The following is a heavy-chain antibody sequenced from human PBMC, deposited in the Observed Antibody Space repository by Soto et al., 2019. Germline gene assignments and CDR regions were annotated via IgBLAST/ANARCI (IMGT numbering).Heavy chain of an antibody. Sequence: GGSLRLSCAASGFTFSSYSMNWVRQAPGKGLEWVSSISSSSSYIYYADSVKGRFTISRDNAKNSLYLQMNSLRAEDTAVYYCARDQSAAAGTLDNWFDPWGQGTLVTVSS. D-gene: IGHD6-13*01. CDR1: GFTFSSYS. CDR2: ISSSSSYI. CDR3: ARDQSAAAGTLDNWFDP. J-gene: IGHJ5*02. V-gene: IGHV3-21*01.